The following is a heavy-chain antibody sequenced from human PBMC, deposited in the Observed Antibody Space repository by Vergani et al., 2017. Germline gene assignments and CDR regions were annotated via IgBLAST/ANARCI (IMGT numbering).Heavy chain of an antibody. CDR2: INPNSGGT. Sequence: QVQLVQSGAEVKKPGASVKVSCKASGYTFTSYGISWVRQAPGQGLEWMGWINPNSGGTNYAQKFQGRVTMTTDTSTSTAYMELRSLRSDDTAVYYCARAHSSGWYYFDYWGQGTLVTVSS. J-gene: IGHJ4*02. CDR3: ARAHSSGWYYFDY. D-gene: IGHD6-19*01. V-gene: IGHV1-18*04. CDR1: GYTFTSYG.